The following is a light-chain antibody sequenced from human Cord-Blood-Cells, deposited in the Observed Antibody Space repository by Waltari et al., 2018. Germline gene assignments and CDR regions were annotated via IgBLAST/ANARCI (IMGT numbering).Light chain of an antibody. CDR2: AAS. CDR1: HGISNY. J-gene: IGKJ3*01. CDR3: QKYNSAPLT. Sequence: DIQMTQSPSSLSASVGDRVTITCRASHGISNYLAWYQQKPGKGPKLLIYAASTLQTGVPSRFSGSGSGTDFTLTISSLQPEDVAAYYCQKYNSAPLTFGPGTKVDIK. V-gene: IGKV1-27*01.